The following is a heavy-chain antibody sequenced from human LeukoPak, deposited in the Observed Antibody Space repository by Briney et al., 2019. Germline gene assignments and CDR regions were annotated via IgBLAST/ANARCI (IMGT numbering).Heavy chain of an antibody. D-gene: IGHD3-16*01. Sequence: PGGSLRLSCAASVFTFSRYAMSCARDARGKGLEGVSVIYSGGSTYHADSVKGRFTISRDNSKNTLYLQMNSLRAEDTAVYYCARAYYDYVWGSYYFDYWGQGTLVTVSS. CDR1: VFTFSRYA. V-gene: IGHV3-66*01. CDR3: ARAYYDYVWGSYYFDY. J-gene: IGHJ4*02. CDR2: IYSGGST.